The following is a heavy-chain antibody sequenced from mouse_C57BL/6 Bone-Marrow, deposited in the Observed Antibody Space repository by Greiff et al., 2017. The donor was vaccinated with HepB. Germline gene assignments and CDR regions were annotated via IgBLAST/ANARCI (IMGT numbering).Heavy chain of an antibody. CDR3: ARRGNYDYDYYAMDY. V-gene: IGHV5-15*01. CDR2: ISNLAYSI. J-gene: IGHJ4*01. Sequence: EVKLVESGGGLVQPGGSLKLSCAASGFTFSDYGMAWVRQAPRKGPEWVAFISNLAYSIYYADTVTGRFTISRENAKNTLYLEMSSLRSEDTAMYYCARRGNYDYDYYAMDYGGQGTAVTVSS. CDR1: GFTFSDYG. D-gene: IGHD2-4*01.